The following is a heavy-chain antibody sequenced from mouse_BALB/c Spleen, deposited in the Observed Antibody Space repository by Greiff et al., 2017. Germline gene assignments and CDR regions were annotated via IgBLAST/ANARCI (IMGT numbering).Heavy chain of an antibody. CDR3: AREGYGYAWFAY. CDR1: GFTFSSYA. V-gene: IGHV5-6-5*01. J-gene: IGHJ3*01. D-gene: IGHD1-2*01. CDR2: ISSGGST. Sequence: DVMLVESGGGLVKPGGSLKLSCAASGFTFSSYAMSWVRQTPEKRLEWVASISSGGSTYYPDSVKGRFTISRDNARNILYLQMSSLRSEDTAMYYCAREGYGYAWFAYWGQGTLVTVSA.